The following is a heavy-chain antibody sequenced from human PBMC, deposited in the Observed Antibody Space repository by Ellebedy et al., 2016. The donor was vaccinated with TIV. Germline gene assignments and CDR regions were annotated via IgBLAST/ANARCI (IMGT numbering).Heavy chain of an antibody. CDR2: INHSGST. Sequence: SETLSLXCAVYGGSFSGYYWSWIRQPPGKGLEWIGEINHSGSTNYNPSLKSRVTISVDTSKNQFSLKLSSVTAADTAVYYCARDYGGNSFFVGYWGRGSLVTVSS. J-gene: IGHJ4*02. D-gene: IGHD4-23*01. CDR3: ARDYGGNSFFVGY. V-gene: IGHV4-34*01. CDR1: GGSFSGYY.